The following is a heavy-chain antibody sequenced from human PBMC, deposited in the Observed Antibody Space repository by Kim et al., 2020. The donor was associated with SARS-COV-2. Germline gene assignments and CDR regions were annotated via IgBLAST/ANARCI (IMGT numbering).Heavy chain of an antibody. V-gene: IGHV3-30*01. Sequence: VKGRFTISRDNSKNALYLQMNSLRAEDTAVYYCAREYYDSSGYSSYGMDVWGQGTTVTVSS. J-gene: IGHJ6*02. CDR3: AREYYDSSGYSSYGMDV. D-gene: IGHD3-22*01.